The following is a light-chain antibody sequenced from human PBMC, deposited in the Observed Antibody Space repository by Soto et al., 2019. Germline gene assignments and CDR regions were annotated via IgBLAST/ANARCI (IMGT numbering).Light chain of an antibody. CDR2: GTH. CDR1: QSFSVSF. CDR3: QQYSGSQIT. V-gene: IGKV3-20*01. Sequence: EIVLTQSPGTLSLSPGEKATLSCRASQSFSVSFLAWYQQKPGQAPRLLMYGTHTRATGIPDRFSGSGSGTDFTLTISRLEPEDSAVYNCQQYSGSQITFGQGTRLEIK. J-gene: IGKJ5*01.